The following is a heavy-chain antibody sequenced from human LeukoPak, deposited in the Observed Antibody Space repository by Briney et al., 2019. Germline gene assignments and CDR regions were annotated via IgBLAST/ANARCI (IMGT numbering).Heavy chain of an antibody. D-gene: IGHD3-22*01. CDR3: ARYPNDNSGFYQIGFDY. CDR1: GYSISSGYY. V-gene: IGHV4-38-2*01. Sequence: SETLSLTCAVSGYSISSGYYWGWIRQPPGKGLEWIGNIYHSGSTYYNPSLKSRVIISVDTSKNQFSLKLSSVAAADTAVYYCARYPNDNSGFYQIGFDYWGQGTLVTVSS. CDR2: IYHSGST. J-gene: IGHJ4*02.